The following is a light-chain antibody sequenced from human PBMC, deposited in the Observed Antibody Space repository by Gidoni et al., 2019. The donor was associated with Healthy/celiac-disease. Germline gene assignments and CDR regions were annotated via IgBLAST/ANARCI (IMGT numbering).Light chain of an antibody. J-gene: IGKJ1*01. Sequence: EIVMTPSPATLSVSPGERATLSCRASQSVSSNLAWYQQKSGQAPRLLIYDASTRATGIPARFSGSGSGTEFTLTISSLQSEDFAVYDCQQYNTWPWTFGQXTKVEIK. CDR2: DAS. CDR1: QSVSSN. CDR3: QQYNTWPWT. V-gene: IGKV3-15*01.